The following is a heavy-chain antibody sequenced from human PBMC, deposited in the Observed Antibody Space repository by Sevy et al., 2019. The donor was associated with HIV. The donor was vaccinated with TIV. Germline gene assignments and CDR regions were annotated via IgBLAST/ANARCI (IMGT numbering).Heavy chain of an antibody. J-gene: IGHJ4*02. V-gene: IGHV3-21*01. CDR1: GFTFSSYI. CDR3: ARGVRDFWSGYPDY. D-gene: IGHD3-3*01. CDR2: ISSSSSYI. Sequence: GGSLRLSCAASGFTFSSYIMNWVRQAPGKGLEWVSSISSSSSYIYYADSVKGRFTISRDNAKNSLYLQMNSLRVEDTAVHYCARGVRDFWSGYPDYWGQGTLVTVSS.